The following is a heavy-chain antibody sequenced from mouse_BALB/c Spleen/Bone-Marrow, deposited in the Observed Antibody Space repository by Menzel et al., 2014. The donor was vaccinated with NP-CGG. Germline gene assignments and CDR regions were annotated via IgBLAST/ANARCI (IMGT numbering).Heavy chain of an antibody. Sequence: VQLQQSGPGLVSPSQSLSIPCTVSGFSLTNYGVHWVRQPPGKGLEWLGVIWAGGSTNYNSALMSRLSISKDNSKNQVFLKMNSLQTDDTAMYYCARRGDGYYLDYWGQGTTLTVSS. CDR2: IWAGGST. D-gene: IGHD2-3*01. V-gene: IGHV2-9*02. CDR3: ARRGDGYYLDY. J-gene: IGHJ2*01. CDR1: GFSLTNYG.